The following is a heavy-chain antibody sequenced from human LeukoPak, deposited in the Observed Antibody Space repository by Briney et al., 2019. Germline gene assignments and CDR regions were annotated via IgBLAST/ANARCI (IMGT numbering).Heavy chain of an antibody. Sequence: SETLSLTCTVSGGSISSYYWSWIRQPPGKGLEWIGYIYYSGSTNYNPSLKSRVTISVDTSNNQFSLKLSSVTAADTAVYYCARSPGEILTGYYQYFDYWGQGTLVTVSS. CDR2: IYYSGST. CDR1: GGSISSYY. D-gene: IGHD3-9*01. V-gene: IGHV4-59*01. J-gene: IGHJ4*02. CDR3: ARSPGEILTGYYQYFDY.